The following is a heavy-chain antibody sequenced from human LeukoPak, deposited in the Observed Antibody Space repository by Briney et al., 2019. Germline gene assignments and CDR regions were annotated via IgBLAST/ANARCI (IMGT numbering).Heavy chain of an antibody. V-gene: IGHV1-2*02. CDR3: ASVTYSSLSLWDY. CDR1: GYTFTGYY. Sequence: GASVKVSCKASGYTFTGYYIHWVRQAPGQGLDWMGWINPNSGDTNYAQKFQDRVAMTRDPSISTAYMELSRLRSDDTAMYYCASVTYSSLSLWDYWGQGTLVTVSS. D-gene: IGHD3-22*01. CDR2: INPNSGDT. J-gene: IGHJ4*02.